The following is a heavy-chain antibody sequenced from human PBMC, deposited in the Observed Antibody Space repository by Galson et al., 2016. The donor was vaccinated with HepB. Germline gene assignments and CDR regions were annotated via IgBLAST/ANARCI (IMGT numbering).Heavy chain of an antibody. CDR2: ISNDGSDK. D-gene: IGHD2-21*02. CDR1: GSTFSGHG. Sequence: SLRLSCAASGSTFSGHGMHWVRQAPGRGLEWVAVISNDGSDKQYVDSVKGRFTVSRDNSKNTLLLQMNSLRVEDTAVYYCAKLDCGRNCPRDYWGQGTQVTVSS. CDR3: AKLDCGRNCPRDY. J-gene: IGHJ4*02. V-gene: IGHV3-30*18.